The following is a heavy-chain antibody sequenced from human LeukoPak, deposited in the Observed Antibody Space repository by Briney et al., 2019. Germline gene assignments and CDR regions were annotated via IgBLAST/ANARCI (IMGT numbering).Heavy chain of an antibody. D-gene: IGHD6-19*01. Sequence: QTGGSLRLSCAASGFTFSNYAMSWVRQAPGKGLEWVSAISGSGGGTYYADSVKGRFTISRDSSKNTLYLQMNSLRAEDTAVYYCARDRDSSGWIPTFDYWGQGTLVTVSS. CDR2: ISGSGGGT. V-gene: IGHV3-23*01. CDR3: ARDRDSSGWIPTFDY. J-gene: IGHJ4*02. CDR1: GFTFSNYA.